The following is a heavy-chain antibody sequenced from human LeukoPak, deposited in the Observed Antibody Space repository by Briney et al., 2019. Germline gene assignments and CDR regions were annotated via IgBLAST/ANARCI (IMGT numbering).Heavy chain of an antibody. Sequence: SETLSLPCTVSGGSISGYFWSWIRQPPGKGLEWIGYIHYSGSTNYNPSLRSRVTISVDASKNQFSLTLSSVTAADAAVYYCARDPPCIGGSCYSVGYYYYMDVWGKGTTVTVSS. CDR1: GGSISGYF. J-gene: IGHJ6*03. CDR2: IHYSGST. D-gene: IGHD2-15*01. V-gene: IGHV4-59*01. CDR3: ARDPPCIGGSCYSVGYYYYMDV.